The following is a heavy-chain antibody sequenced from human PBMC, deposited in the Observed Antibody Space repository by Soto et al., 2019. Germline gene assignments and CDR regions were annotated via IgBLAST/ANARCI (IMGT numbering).Heavy chain of an antibody. Sequence: TSETLSLTCTVSGGSISSADYYWSWIRQPPGKGLEWIGYIYYSGSTYYNPSLKSRVTISVDTSKNQFSLKLSSVTAADTAVYYCARGNTPVDYWGQGTLVTVSS. CDR3: ARGNTPVDY. J-gene: IGHJ4*02. CDR1: GGSISSADYY. V-gene: IGHV4-30-4*01. D-gene: IGHD2-2*02. CDR2: IYYSGST.